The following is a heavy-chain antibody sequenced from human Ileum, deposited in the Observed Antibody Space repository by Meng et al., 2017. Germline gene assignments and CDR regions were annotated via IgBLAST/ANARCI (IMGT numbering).Heavy chain of an antibody. D-gene: IGHD3-10*01. CDR3: AMATPRGGGFGELSGY. J-gene: IGHJ4*02. CDR1: SGSVSSGSYY. Sequence: VELPGSGPGLGEPSETLSLTCTVSSGSVSSGSYYWSWIRQPPGKGLEWIGYIYYSGSTDYNPSLKSRVTISVDTSKNQFSLRLSSVTAADTAVYYCAMATPRGGGFGELSGYWGQGTLVTVSS. V-gene: IGHV4-61*01. CDR2: IYYSGST.